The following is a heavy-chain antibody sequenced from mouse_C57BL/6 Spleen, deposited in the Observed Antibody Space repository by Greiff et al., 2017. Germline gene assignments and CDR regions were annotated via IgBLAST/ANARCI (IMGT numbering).Heavy chain of an antibody. CDR3: AKGGVDTTGAWYFDY. Sequence: QVQLQQSGPELVKPGASVKISCKASDYAFSSSWMNWVKQRPGQGLEWIGRIYPGDGDTNYNGKFKGKATLTADKSSSTAYMQLSSLTSEDSAVYFGAKGGVDTTGAWYFDYWGQGTTLTVSS. CDR1: DYAFSSSW. CDR2: IYPGDGDT. D-gene: IGHD1-1*02. V-gene: IGHV1-82*01. J-gene: IGHJ2*01.